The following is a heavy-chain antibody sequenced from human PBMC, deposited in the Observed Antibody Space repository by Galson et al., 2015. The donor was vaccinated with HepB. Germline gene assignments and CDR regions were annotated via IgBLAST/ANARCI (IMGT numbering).Heavy chain of an antibody. D-gene: IGHD3-22*01. V-gene: IGHV3-30-3*01. CDR1: GFTFSSYA. Sequence: SLRLSCAASGFTFSSYAMHWVRQAPGKGLEWVAVISYDGSNKYYADSVKGRFTISRDNSKNTLYLQMNSLRAEDTAVYYCAGEYYYDSSGYHPFGYWGQGTLVTVSS. CDR3: AGEYYYDSSGYHPFGY. J-gene: IGHJ4*02. CDR2: ISYDGSNK.